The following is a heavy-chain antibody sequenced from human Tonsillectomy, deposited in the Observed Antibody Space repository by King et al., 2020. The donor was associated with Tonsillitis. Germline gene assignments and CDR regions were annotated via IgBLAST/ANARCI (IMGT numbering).Heavy chain of an antibody. CDR2: ISYDGSNK. CDR1: GFTFSSYA. CDR3: AREPSQGRGGSGDGGGPDD. Sequence: VQLVASGGGVVPPGRSLRLSCAASGFTFSSYAMPWVRQAPGKGLEWVAVISYDGSNKYYADSVKGRFTISRDNSKNTLYLQMNSLRAEDTAVYYCAREPSQGRGGSGDGGGPDDGGQGTRGTVSA. V-gene: IGHV3-30*04. J-gene: IGHJ4*02. D-gene: IGHD1-26*01.